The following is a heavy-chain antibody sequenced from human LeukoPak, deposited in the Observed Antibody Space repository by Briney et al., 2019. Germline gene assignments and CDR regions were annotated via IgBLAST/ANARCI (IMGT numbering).Heavy chain of an antibody. Sequence: SETLSLTCAVYGGSFSGYYWSWIRQPPGKGLEWIGEINHSGSTNYNPSLKSRVTISVDTSKNQFSLKLSSVTAADTAVYYCARGLYGGLGSFGLWGRGTLVTVSS. CDR2: INHSGST. D-gene: IGHD3-10*01. V-gene: IGHV4-34*01. J-gene: IGHJ2*01. CDR3: ARGLYGGLGSFGL. CDR1: GGSFSGYY.